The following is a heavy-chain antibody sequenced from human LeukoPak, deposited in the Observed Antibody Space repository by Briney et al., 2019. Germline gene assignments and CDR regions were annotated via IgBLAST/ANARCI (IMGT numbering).Heavy chain of an antibody. CDR1: GGSISSYY. J-gene: IGHJ5*02. Sequence: PSETLSLTCTVSGGSISSYYWSWIRQPAGKGLEWIGRIYTSGSINYNPSLKSRVTMSVDTSKNQFSLKLSSVTAADTAVYYCAREGFGEPMNNWFDPWGQGTLVTVSS. CDR3: AREGFGEPMNNWFDP. V-gene: IGHV4-4*07. CDR2: IYTSGSI. D-gene: IGHD3-10*01.